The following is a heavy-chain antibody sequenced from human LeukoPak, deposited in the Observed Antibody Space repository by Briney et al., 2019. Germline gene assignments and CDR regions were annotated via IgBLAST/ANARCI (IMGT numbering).Heavy chain of an antibody. J-gene: IGHJ5*02. CDR3: ARGPRGFDP. Sequence: PGGSLRLSCAASGVTVSSSDMSWVRQAPGKGLEWVSVINSGDATSYADSVKGRFTVSRDNSKNTLSLHMNSLRVEDTAVYYCARGPRGFDPWGQGTLVTVSS. CDR2: INSGDAT. CDR1: GVTVSSSD. V-gene: IGHV3-53*01.